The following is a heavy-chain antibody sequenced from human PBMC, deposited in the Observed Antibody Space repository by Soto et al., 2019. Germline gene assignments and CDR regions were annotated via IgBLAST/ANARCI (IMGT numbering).Heavy chain of an antibody. CDR2: IFYSGDTS. V-gene: IGHV4-59*11. D-gene: IGHD3-9*01. Sequence: SETLSLTCSVSGDSLSNHYWGWVRQPPGTRLEWLGHIFYSGDTSSYHPSLKSRVSMSVDTSKNQFSLELRSVSADDTAVYFCARVSYFRGFDWLFAFDSWGQGALVTVSS. CDR1: GDSLSNHY. J-gene: IGHJ4*02. CDR3: ARVSYFRGFDWLFAFDS.